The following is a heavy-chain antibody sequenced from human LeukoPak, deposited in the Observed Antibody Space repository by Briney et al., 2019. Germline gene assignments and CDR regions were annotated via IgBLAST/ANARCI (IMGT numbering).Heavy chain of an antibody. Sequence: GGSLRLSCAASGFTFSSYWMSWVRQAPGKGLEWVANIKQDGSEKYYVDSVKGRFTISRDNAKNSLYLQMNSLRAEDTAVYYCAREVGVAGYFDWLRILDYWGQGTLVPVSS. V-gene: IGHV3-7*01. CDR2: IKQDGSEK. J-gene: IGHJ4*02. CDR1: GFTFSSYW. CDR3: AREVGVAGYFDWLRILDY. D-gene: IGHD3-9*01.